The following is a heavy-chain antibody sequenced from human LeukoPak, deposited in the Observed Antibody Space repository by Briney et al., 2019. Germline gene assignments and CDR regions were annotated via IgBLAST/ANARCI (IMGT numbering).Heavy chain of an antibody. CDR2: TNPNSGGT. CDR3: ARGYDNSGPDYFEY. J-gene: IGHJ4*02. V-gene: IGHV1-2*02. D-gene: IGHD3-22*01. Sequence: ASVKVSCKASGYTFTGYYIHWVRQAPGQGLEWMGWTNPNSGGTNSAQTFLGRVTMTRDTSISTAYMEVTSLRSDDTAVYYCARGYDNSGPDYFEYWGQGTLVTDSS. CDR1: GYTFTGYY.